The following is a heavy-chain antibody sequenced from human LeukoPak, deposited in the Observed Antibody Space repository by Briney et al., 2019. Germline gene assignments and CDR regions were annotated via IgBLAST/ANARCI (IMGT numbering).Heavy chain of an antibody. CDR2: ISSSSSYI. CDR3: ARDQTQDYDFWSGPIGGY. V-gene: IGHV3-21*01. D-gene: IGHD3-3*01. J-gene: IGHJ4*02. Sequence: PGGSLRLSCAASGFTFSSYSMNWVRQAPGKGLEWVSSISSSSSYIYYADSVKGRFTISRDNAKNSLYLQMNSLRAEDTAVYYCARDQTQDYDFWSGPIGGYWGQGTLVTVSS. CDR1: GFTFSSYS.